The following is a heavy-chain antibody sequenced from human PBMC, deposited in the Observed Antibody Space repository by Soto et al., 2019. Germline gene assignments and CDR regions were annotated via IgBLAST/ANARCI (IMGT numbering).Heavy chain of an antibody. CDR2: IYYSGST. D-gene: IGHD2-2*01. CDR3: ARRYASCFDY. V-gene: IGHV4-59*08. CDR1: GGSISSYY. J-gene: IGHJ4*02. Sequence: SETLSLTCTVSGGSISSYYWSRILQPPGKGLEWIGYIYYSGSTNYNPSLKSRVTISVDTSKNQFSLKLSSVTAADTAVYYCARRYASCFDYWGQGTLVTVSS.